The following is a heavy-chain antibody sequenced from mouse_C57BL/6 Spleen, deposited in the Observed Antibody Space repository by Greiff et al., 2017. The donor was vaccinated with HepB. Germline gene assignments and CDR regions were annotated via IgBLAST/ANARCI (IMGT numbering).Heavy chain of an antibody. D-gene: IGHD2-4*01. J-gene: IGHJ4*01. Sequence: EVMLVESGGGLVQPKGSLKLSCAASGFTFNTYAMHWVRQAPGKGLEWVARIRSKSSNYATYYADSVKDRFTISRDDSQSMLYLQMNNLKTEDTAMYYGVREAGLDDYDVKDAMDYWGQGTSVTVSS. CDR1: GFTFNTYA. CDR2: IRSKSSNYAT. CDR3: VREAGLDDYDVKDAMDY. V-gene: IGHV10-3*01.